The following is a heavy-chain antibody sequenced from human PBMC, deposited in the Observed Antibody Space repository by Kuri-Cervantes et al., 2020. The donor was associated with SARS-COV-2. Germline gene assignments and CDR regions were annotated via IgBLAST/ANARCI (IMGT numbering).Heavy chain of an antibody. V-gene: IGHV4-59*12. J-gene: IGHJ4*02. CDR1: GGSISSYY. CDR2: IYYSGST. D-gene: IGHD3-10*01. CDR3: ARAGEWIDY. Sequence: SETLSLTCTVSGGSISSYYWSWIRQPPGKGLEWIGYIYYSGSTNYNPSLKSRVTISVDTSKNQFSLKLSSVTAADTAVYYCARAGEWIDYWGQGTLVTVSS.